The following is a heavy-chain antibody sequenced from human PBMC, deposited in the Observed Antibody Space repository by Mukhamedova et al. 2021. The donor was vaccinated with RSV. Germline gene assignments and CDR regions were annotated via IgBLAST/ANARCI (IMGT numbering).Heavy chain of an antibody. Sequence: QKFQGRVTITADESTSTAYMELSSLRSEDTAVYYCARARSIAAAGTLGAFDIWGQGTMVTVSS. V-gene: IGHV1-69*01. J-gene: IGHJ3*02. CDR3: ARARSIAAAGTLGAFDI. D-gene: IGHD6-13*01.